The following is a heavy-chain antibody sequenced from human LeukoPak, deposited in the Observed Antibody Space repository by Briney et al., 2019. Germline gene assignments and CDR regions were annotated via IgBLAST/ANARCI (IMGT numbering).Heavy chain of an antibody. D-gene: IGHD3-22*01. CDR1: GFTIGTNY. Sequence: PGGSLRLSCAASGFTIGTNYMSWVRQPPGKGLEWVSVIYSGGSTSYTDSVKGRFTISRDNSKNTLYLQMNSLRAEDTAVYYCGAFYDSGGLYDYWGQGTLVTVSA. CDR2: IYSGGST. V-gene: IGHV3-53*01. CDR3: GAFYDSGGLYDY. J-gene: IGHJ4*02.